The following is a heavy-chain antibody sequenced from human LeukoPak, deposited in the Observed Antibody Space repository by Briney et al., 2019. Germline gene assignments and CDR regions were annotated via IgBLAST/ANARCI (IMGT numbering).Heavy chain of an antibody. V-gene: IGHV3-74*01. J-gene: IGHJ4*02. Sequence: HPGGSLRLSCAASGFTFDDYAMHWVRQAPGKGLVWVSRINSDGSSTNYADSVKGRFTVSRDNAKNTLYLQMNSLRVEDTAVYYCARVFPYTVTTLGYWGRGTLVTVSS. CDR3: ARVFPYTVTTLGY. D-gene: IGHD4-17*01. CDR1: GFTFDDYA. CDR2: INSDGSST.